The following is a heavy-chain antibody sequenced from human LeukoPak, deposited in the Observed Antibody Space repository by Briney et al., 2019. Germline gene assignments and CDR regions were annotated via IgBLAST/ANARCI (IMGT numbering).Heavy chain of an antibody. V-gene: IGHV4-61*02. CDR2: IYTSGST. J-gene: IGHJ3*02. Sequence: SSETLSLTCTVSGGSISSSSYYWSWIRQPAGKGLEWIGRIYTSGSTNYNPSLKSRVTISVDTSKNQFSLKLSSVTAADTAVYYCARQGRKGYCSSTSCYTGDAFDIWGQGTMVTVSS. CDR3: ARQGRKGYCSSTSCYTGDAFDI. D-gene: IGHD2-2*02. CDR1: GGSISSSSYY.